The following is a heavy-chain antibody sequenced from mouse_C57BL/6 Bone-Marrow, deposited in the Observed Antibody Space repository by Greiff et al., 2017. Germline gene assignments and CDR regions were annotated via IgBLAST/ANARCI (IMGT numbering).Heavy chain of an antibody. CDR3: ARKILTGSRYFDV. D-gene: IGHD4-1*01. J-gene: IGHJ1*03. V-gene: IGHV1-31*01. CDR2: ISPYNGVS. CDR1: GYSFTGYY. Sequence: EVQLQQSGPELVKPGASVKISCKASGYSFTGYYMHWVKQSHGNILDWIGYISPYNGVSSYNQKFKGKATLTVDKSSSTAYMELRSLTAEDSAVYYCARKILTGSRYFDVWGTGTTVTVSS.